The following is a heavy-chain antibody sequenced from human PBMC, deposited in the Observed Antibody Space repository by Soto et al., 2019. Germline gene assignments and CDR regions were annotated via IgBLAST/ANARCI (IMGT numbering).Heavy chain of an antibody. J-gene: IGHJ4*02. CDR2: SHQSGNT. Sequence: QVQLQESGPGLVKPSGTLSLTCAVSGVSISSHDWWTWVRQPPGKGLEWIGESHQSGNTHYNSSLESRVTISLDKSKNQLSLQLTPVTVADTAVYYCATRDTGRVYWGQGTLVTVSS. V-gene: IGHV4-4*02. D-gene: IGHD5-18*01. CDR3: ATRDTGRVY. CDR1: GVSISSHDW.